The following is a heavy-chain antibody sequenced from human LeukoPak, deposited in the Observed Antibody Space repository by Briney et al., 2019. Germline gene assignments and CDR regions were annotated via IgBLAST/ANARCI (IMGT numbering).Heavy chain of an antibody. J-gene: IGHJ5*02. CDR2: MHHSGRT. CDR3: ARAQEGCSRASCYLEP. V-gene: IGHV4-4*02. D-gene: IGHD2-2*01. Sequence: SETLSLTCAISGASISSTNWWIWVRQPPGKGLEWIGEMHHSGRTNYNPSLKSRITISVDKSKNQVFLRLNSVAAADTALYYCARAQEGCSRASCYLEPWGQGTLVTISS. CDR1: GASISSTNW.